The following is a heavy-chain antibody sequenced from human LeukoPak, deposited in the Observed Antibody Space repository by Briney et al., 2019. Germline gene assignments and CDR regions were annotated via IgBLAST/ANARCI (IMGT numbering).Heavy chain of an antibody. V-gene: IGHV3-23*01. CDR2: ISGSGGST. CDR3: AKDGCGGYDYRYFDY. D-gene: IGHD5-12*01. J-gene: IGHJ4*02. Sequence: GGSLRLSCAASGFTFSSYAMSWVRQAPGKGLEWVSAISGSGGSTYYADSVKGRFTISRDNSKNTLYLQMNSLRAEDTAVYYCAKDGCGGYDYRYFDYWGQGTLVTVSS. CDR1: GFTFSSYA.